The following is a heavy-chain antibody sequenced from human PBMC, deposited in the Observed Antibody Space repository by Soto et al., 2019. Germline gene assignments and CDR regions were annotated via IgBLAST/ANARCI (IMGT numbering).Heavy chain of an antibody. CDR3: VREGEPYSDGCRKCGAYDY. D-gene: IGHD6-25*01. CDR2: IKHDASGT. CDR1: GFSFSNYW. V-gene: IGHV3-7*01. J-gene: IGHJ4*02. Sequence: EVQLVDSGGGMVQPGGSLRLSCEASGFSFSNYWMSWVRQAPGKGLEWVANIKHDASGTYYVASVEGRFTISRDNAKSSLSLQMNSLRVEDTAVYYCVREGEPYSDGCRKCGAYDYWGQGTLVTVSS.